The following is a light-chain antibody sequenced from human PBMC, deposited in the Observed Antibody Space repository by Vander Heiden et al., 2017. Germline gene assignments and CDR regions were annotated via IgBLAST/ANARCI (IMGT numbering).Light chain of an antibody. V-gene: IGKV2-28*01. CDR3: MQGLQSPYT. Sequence: DHVMTQSPLSLPVIPGEPASISCRASQSLLHSNGNTFFAWYLQKPGHAQQVLIYLGSSRACGVPDRFSGSGSGTDFTLKISRVEAEDVGVYYCMQGLQSPYTFGQGTKLEIK. CDR1: QSLLHSNGNTF. CDR2: LGS. J-gene: IGKJ2*01.